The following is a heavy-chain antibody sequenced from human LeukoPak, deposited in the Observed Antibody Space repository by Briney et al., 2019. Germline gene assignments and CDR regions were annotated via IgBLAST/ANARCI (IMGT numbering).Heavy chain of an antibody. CDR1: GYRFTNYW. CDR2: IYPGDSDT. Sequence: GESLKISCQGSGYRFTNYWIGWVRPMPGKGLEWMGIIYPGDSDTRYNPSFQGQVTISADKSISTAYLQWSSLKASDTAMYYCARRRDGYYFDYWGQGTPVTVSS. D-gene: IGHD5-24*01. V-gene: IGHV5-51*01. CDR3: ARRRDGYYFDY. J-gene: IGHJ4*02.